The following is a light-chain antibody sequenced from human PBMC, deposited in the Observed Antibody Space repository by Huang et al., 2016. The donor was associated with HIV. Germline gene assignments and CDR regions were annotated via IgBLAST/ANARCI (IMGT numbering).Light chain of an antibody. CDR1: QSLSIN. Sequence: EIVMTQSPATLSVSPGERATLSCRASQSLSINLAWYQQKPGQAPRLRIYGASTRATGIPARFSGSGSGTEFTLTISSLQSEDFAVYYCQQYNNWPLTFGGGTKVEIK. CDR3: QQYNNWPLT. CDR2: GAS. J-gene: IGKJ4*01. V-gene: IGKV3-15*01.